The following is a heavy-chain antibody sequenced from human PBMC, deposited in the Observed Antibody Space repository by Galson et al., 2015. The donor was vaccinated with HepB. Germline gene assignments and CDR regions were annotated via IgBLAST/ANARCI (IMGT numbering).Heavy chain of an antibody. J-gene: IGHJ2*01. CDR2: IRYDGSNK. V-gene: IGHV3-30*02. CDR1: GFTFSSYG. CDR3: AKDGSTTVQTRYFDL. Sequence: SLRLSCAASGFTFSSYGMHWVRQAPGKGLEWVAFIRYDGSNKYYADSVKGRFTISRDNSKNTLYLQMNSLRAEDTAVYYCAKDGSTTVQTRYFDLWGRGTLVTVSS. D-gene: IGHD1-26*01.